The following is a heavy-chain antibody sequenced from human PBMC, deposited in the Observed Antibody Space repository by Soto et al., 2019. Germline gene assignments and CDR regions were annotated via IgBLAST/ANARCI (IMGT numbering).Heavy chain of an antibody. D-gene: IGHD5-12*01. J-gene: IGHJ4*02. CDR2: ISYSGST. CDR1: GVSISSHGYF. V-gene: IGHV4-39*01. CDR3: MNYNSGWKY. Sequence: QLQLQESGPGLVQPSETLSLTCTVSGVSISSHGYFWGWICQPPGKGLEWIGMISYSGSTYYSPSLKSRVTISADTSKNQLSLRLSSVTAADTAVFHCMNYNSGWKYWGQGTVVTVSS.